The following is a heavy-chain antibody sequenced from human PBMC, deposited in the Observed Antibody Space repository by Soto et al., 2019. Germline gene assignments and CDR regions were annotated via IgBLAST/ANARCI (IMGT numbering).Heavy chain of an antibody. CDR1: GYTFTSYG. CDR3: ASILAPRYCSSTSCYIGPGDDALDI. D-gene: IGHD2-2*02. V-gene: IGHV1-18*01. J-gene: IGHJ3*02. CDR2: ISAYNGNT. Sequence: ASVKVSCKASGYTFTSYGIRWVRQAPGQGLEWMGWISAYNGNTNYAQKLQGRVTMTTDTSTSTAYMELRSLRSDDTAVYYCASILAPRYCSSTSCYIGPGDDALDIWGQGTMVTVSS.